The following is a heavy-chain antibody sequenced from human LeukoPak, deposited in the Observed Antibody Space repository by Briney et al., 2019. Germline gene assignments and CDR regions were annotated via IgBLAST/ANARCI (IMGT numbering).Heavy chain of an antibody. CDR3: ARNYASGNYFGFYYYNMDV. CDR1: GDSISRYY. D-gene: IGHD3-10*01. CDR2: IHYSGST. V-gene: IGHV4-59*01. J-gene: IGHJ6*02. Sequence: KPSETLSLTCTDSGDSISRYYWSWIRQPPGKGLEWIGYIHYSGSTNNNPSLKSRLTISIDTSKNQFSLKLSSVTAADTAVYYCARNYASGNYFGFYYYNMDVWGQGTTVTVSS.